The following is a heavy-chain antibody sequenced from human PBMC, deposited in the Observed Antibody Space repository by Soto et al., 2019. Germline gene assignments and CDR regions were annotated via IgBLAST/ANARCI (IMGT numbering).Heavy chain of an antibody. CDR3: ARVLYYGMEV. Sequence: QVTLKESGPVLVKPTETLTLTCTVSGYSLSHPRMGVSWIRQPPGKALEWLAHISAHDEKSYSTSLMTRLTISQDTSKSQVVLPMTNMDPVDTATYYCARVLYYGMEVWGQGTTVTVSS. J-gene: IGHJ6*02. CDR2: ISAHDEK. CDR1: GYSLSHPRMG. V-gene: IGHV2-26*01.